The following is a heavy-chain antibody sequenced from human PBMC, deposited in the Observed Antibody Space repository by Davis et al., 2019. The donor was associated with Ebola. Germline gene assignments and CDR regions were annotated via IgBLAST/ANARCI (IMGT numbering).Heavy chain of an antibody. Sequence: SETLSLTCTVSGGSISSYYWGWIRQPPGKGLEWIGSIYYSGSTYYNPSLKSRVTISVDTSKNQFSLKLSSVTAADTAFYYCARERGHYYDSSYYYYGMDVWGQGTTVTVSS. V-gene: IGHV4-39*02. CDR1: GGSISSYY. CDR3: ARERGHYYDSSYYYYGMDV. CDR2: IYYSGST. J-gene: IGHJ6*02. D-gene: IGHD3-22*01.